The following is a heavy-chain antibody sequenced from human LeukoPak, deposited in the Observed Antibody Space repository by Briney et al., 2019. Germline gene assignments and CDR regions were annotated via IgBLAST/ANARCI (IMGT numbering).Heavy chain of an antibody. V-gene: IGHV1-46*01. J-gene: IGHJ4*02. CDR3: ASGTTDIVVVPATLRNYYFDY. CDR2: INPSGGST. CDR1: GYTFTSYY. Sequence: ASVKVSCEASGYTFTSYYMHWVRQAPGQGLEWMGIINPSGGSTSYAQKFQGRVTMTRDTSTSTVYMELSSLRSEDTAVYYCASGTTDIVVVPATLRNYYFDYWGQGTLVTVSS. D-gene: IGHD2-2*01.